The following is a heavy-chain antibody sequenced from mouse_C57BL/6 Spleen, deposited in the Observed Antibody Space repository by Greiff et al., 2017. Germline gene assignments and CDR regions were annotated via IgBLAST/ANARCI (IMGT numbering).Heavy chain of an antibody. CDR1: GYTFTSYD. Sequence: QVQLKESGPELVKPGASVKLSCKVSGYTFTSYDINWVKQRPGQGLEWIGWMYPRDGSTKYNEKFKGKATLTVDTSSSTAYMELHSLTSEDSAVYFCARFYYSDAMDYWGQGTSVTVSS. CDR3: ARFYYSDAMDY. V-gene: IGHV1-85*01. CDR2: MYPRDGST. D-gene: IGHD2-1*01. J-gene: IGHJ4*01.